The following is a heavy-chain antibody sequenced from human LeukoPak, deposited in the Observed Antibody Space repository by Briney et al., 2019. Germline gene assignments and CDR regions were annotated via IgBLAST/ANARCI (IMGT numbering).Heavy chain of an antibody. D-gene: IGHD6-25*01. V-gene: IGHV1-8*01. CDR1: GYTFTSYD. J-gene: IGHJ4*02. CDR2: MSPNSGNT. Sequence: ASVKVSCKASGYTFTSYDFNWVRQATGQRPEWMGWMSPNSGNTNYAQKLQGRVTMTRDTSTSTVYMELSSLRSEDTAVYYCATLPGGARKAAKYYFDYWGQGTLVTVSS. CDR3: ATLPGGARKAAKYYFDY.